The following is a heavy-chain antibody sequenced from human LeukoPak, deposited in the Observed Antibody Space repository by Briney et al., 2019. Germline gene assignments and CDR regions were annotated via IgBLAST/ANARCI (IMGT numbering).Heavy chain of an antibody. V-gene: IGHV3-74*01. CDR3: VSFYETY. CDR1: GNYW. CDR2: INSDGSWT. J-gene: IGHJ4*02. Sequence: PGGSLRLSCAASGNYWMHWVRQAPGKGLVWVSHINSDGSWTSYADSMKGRFTISKDNAKNTVYLQMNNPRAEDTAVYYCVSFYETYGGRGPRVTVPS. D-gene: IGHD2-2*01.